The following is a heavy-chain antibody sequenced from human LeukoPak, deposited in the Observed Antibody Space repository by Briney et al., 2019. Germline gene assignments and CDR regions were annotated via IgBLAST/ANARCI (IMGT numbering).Heavy chain of an antibody. CDR2: ITAGNGNT. CDR1: GYNFRSYG. V-gene: IGHV1-18*01. J-gene: IGHJ3*02. D-gene: IGHD5-18*01. Sequence: ASVKVSCKASGYNFRSYGIGWVRQAPRQGLEWMGWITAGNGNTNYAQKVQGRVTMTTDTSTSTAYMELRSLRSDDTAVYFCARGLARGYSYGYNAFDIWGQGTMVTVSS. CDR3: ARGLARGYSYGYNAFDI.